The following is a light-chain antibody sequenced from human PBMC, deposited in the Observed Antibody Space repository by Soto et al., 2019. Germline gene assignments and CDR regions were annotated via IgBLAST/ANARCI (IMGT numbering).Light chain of an antibody. V-gene: IGLV4-69*01. CDR2: LNSDGRH. CDR3: QTWGTGIQV. Sequence: QAVVTQSPSASASLGASVKLTCTLSSGHSIYAIAWHQQQPEKGPRYLMKLNSDGRHSKGDGLPDRFSGSSSGAERYLTLSSLQSEDEADYYCQTWGTGIQVFGGGTQLTVL. J-gene: IGLJ2*01. CDR1: SGHSIYA.